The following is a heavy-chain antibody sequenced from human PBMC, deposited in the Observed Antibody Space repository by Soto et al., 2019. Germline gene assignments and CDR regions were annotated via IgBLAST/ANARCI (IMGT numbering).Heavy chain of an antibody. CDR2: MSVSGNII. CDR1: GFTFNTYE. V-gene: IGHV3-48*03. J-gene: IGHJ4*02. Sequence: GGTLRLSCAASGFTFNTYEFNWVRQAQGRGLERNSYMSVSGNIIKYEDSAKRRCTIIRNNTDNSLYLHMSSLRVDDTAVYFFVRDIMRASAAASLDSWGQGTQVTVYS. CDR3: VRDIMRASAAASLDS. D-gene: IGHD6-25*01.